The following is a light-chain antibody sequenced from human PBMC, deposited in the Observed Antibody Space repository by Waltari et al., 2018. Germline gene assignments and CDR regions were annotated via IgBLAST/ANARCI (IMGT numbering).Light chain of an antibody. CDR2: QDT. CDR1: IVTQKY. J-gene: IGLJ3*02. Sequence: FDLTHPSSLSVSPGHTARLTCPGDIVTQKYTRWFQQKPGRAPLLLIYQDTERPLGIPERFSGSISGTTITLTITGAQFEDEADYHCFSAADDFWVFGGGTKLTVL. CDR3: FSAADDFWV. V-gene: IGLV3-27*01.